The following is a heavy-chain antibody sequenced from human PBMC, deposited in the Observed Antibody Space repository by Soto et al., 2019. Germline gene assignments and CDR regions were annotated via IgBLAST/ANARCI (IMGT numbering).Heavy chain of an antibody. CDR2: VYYSGST. V-gene: IGHV4-61*01. CDR1: GDSDSSGSYY. Sequence: QVQLQESGPGLVKPSETLSLTCTVSGDSDSSGSYYWSWLRQPPGKGLEWIGYVYYSGSTYYNPSLKSRVTISVDTSKNQFSLKLSSVTAADTAVYYCARDGRKYYNWFDPWGQGTLVTVSS. CDR3: ARDGRKYYNWFDP. J-gene: IGHJ5*02.